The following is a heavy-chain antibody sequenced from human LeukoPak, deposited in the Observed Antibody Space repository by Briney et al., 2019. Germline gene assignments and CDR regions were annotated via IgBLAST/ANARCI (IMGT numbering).Heavy chain of an antibody. J-gene: IGHJ1*01. D-gene: IGHD6-13*01. CDR2: IYPGDSDT. CDR1: GYSFTTYW. CDR3: ARGIEYFQQ. V-gene: IGHV5-51*01. Sequence: GESLKISCEASGYSFTTYWIGWVRQMPGKGLEWMGIIYPGDSDTRYSPSFQGQVTISADKSISTAYLRWSTLKASDTALYYCARGIEYFQQWGQGTLVTVSS.